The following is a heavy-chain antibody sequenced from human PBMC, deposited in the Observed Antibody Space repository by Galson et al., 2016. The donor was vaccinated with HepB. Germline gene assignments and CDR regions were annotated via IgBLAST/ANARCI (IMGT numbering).Heavy chain of an antibody. D-gene: IGHD4-17*01. CDR3: AKNPKFGDYAYSDY. CDR1: GFTFNNYA. Sequence: SLRLSCAASGFTFNNYAMTWVRQAPGKGLEWVSTISGNSVATYYTDSLKGRFTISRDDSRSTLYLHLNSLRAEDTAVYYCAKNPKFGDYAYSDYWAREPWSPSPQ. CDR2: ISGNSVAT. V-gene: IGHV3-23*01. J-gene: IGHJ4*02.